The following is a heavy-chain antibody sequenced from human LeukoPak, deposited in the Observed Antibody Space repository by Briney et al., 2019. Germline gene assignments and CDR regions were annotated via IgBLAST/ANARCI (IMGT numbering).Heavy chain of an antibody. CDR1: GYIFTRYY. V-gene: IGHV1-46*01. Sequence: ASVKVSCKASGYIFTRYYIQWVRQAPGQGLEWMGIINPSGGSTSYAQKFQGRVIMTRDMSTSTVDMELSSLRSEDSAVYYCARDFPSASDYWGQGTLVTVSS. J-gene: IGHJ4*02. CDR3: ARDFPSASDY. CDR2: INPSGGST.